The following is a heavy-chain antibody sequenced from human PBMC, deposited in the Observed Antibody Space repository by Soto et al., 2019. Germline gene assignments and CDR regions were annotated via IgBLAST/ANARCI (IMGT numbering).Heavy chain of an antibody. D-gene: IGHD3-22*01. CDR3: AREKSSGYYYDY. CDR2: MNPNSGNT. CDR1: GYTFTSYD. V-gene: IGHV1-8*01. J-gene: IGHJ4*02. Sequence: QVQLVQSGAEVKKPGASVKVSCKASGYTFTSYDINWVRQATGQGLEWTGWMNPNSGNTAYAQKFQGRVTMTRNTSISTAYMELSSLRSEDTAVYYCAREKSSGYYYDYWGQGTLVTVSS.